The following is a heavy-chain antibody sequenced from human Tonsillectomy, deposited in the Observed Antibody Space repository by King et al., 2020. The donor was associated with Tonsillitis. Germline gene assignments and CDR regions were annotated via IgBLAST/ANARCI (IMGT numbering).Heavy chain of an antibody. V-gene: IGHV3-72*01. CDR3: AHSRGYYDYDELDI. Sequence: VQLVEAGGGLVQPGGSLRLSCAVSGFTFSDHYIDWVRQAPGKGLEGVGRTRNKANSYTTEYAAFVKGRFTISRDDSKKSVDLQMNSLKTEDTAVYYCAHSRGYYDYDELDIWGQGTMVTVS. J-gene: IGHJ3*02. CDR2: TRNKANSYTT. CDR1: GFTFSDHY. D-gene: IGHD3-22*01.